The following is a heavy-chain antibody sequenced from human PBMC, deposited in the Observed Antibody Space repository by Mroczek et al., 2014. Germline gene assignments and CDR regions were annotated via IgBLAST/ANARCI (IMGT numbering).Heavy chain of an antibody. CDR1: GGSFSGYY. CDR2: INHSGST. Sequence: QVQLQQWGAGLLKPSETLSLTCAVYGGSFSGYYWSWIRQPPGKGLEWIGEINHSGSTNYNPSLKSRVTISVDTSKNQFSLKLSSVTAADTAVYYCARARSIAAAGTDKGDYWGQGTLVTVSS. V-gene: IGHV4-34*01. D-gene: IGHD6-13*01. J-gene: IGHJ4*02. CDR3: ARARSIAAAGTDKGDY.